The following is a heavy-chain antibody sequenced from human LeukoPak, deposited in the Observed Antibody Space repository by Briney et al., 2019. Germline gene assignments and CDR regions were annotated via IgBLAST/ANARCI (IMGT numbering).Heavy chain of an antibody. V-gene: IGHV3-30*02. CDR2: IRYDGSNK. CDR1: GFTFSSYG. Sequence: PGGSLRLSCAASGFTFSSYGMHWVRQAPGKGLEWVAFIRYDGSNKYYADSVKGRFTISRDNSKNTLYLQMDSLRAEDTAVYYCAKMGGRYCSSTSCFTGYWGQGTLVTVSS. D-gene: IGHD2-2*02. J-gene: IGHJ4*02. CDR3: AKMGGRYCSSTSCFTGY.